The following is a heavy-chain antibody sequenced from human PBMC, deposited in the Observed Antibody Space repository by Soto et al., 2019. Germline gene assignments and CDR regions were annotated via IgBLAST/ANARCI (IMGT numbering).Heavy chain of an antibody. J-gene: IGHJ4*02. CDR3: ARGTTKKTVLMVYARKYYFDY. V-gene: IGHV4-34*01. CDR1: GGSFSGYY. D-gene: IGHD2-8*01. Sequence: SETLSLTCAVYGGSFSGYYWSWIRQPPGKGLEWIGEINHSGSTNYNPSLKSRVTISVDTSKNQFSLKLSSVTAADTAVYYCARGTTKKTVLMVYARKYYFDYWGQGTLVTVSS. CDR2: INHSGST.